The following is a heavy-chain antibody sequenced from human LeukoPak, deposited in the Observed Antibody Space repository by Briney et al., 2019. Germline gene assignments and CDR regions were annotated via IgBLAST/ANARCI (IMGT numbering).Heavy chain of an antibody. D-gene: IGHD3-16*01. CDR1: GGTFSSDA. CDR2: IIPIFGTP. J-gene: IGHJ6*02. V-gene: IGHV1-69*06. Sequence: SVKVSCKASGGTFSSDAISWVRQAPGQGLEWMGGIIPIFGTPNYAQKFQGRVTITADTSTKTAYMELSSLRSEDTAVYYCARGGLYYYYGMDVWGQGTTVTVSS. CDR3: ARGGLYYYYGMDV.